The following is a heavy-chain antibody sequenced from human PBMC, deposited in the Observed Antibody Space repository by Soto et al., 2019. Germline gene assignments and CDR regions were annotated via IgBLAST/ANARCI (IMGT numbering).Heavy chain of an antibody. V-gene: IGHV1-18*01. CDR3: AREVVDIVLVPAAEAAYYYGMDV. CDR2: ISAYNGNT. Sequence: QVQLVQSGAEVKKPGASVKVSCKASGYTFTSYGISWVRQAPGQGLEWMGWISAYNGNTNYAQKLQGRVTMTTDTSTSTAYMELGRLRSDDTAVYYCAREVVDIVLVPAAEAAYYYGMDVWGQGTTVTVSS. CDR1: GYTFTSYG. J-gene: IGHJ6*02. D-gene: IGHD2-2*03.